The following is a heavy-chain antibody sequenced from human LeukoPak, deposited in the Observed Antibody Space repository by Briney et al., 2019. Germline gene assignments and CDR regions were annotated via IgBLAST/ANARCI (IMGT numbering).Heavy chain of an antibody. D-gene: IGHD3-22*01. CDR1: GYTFTGYY. CDR2: INPNSGGT. Sequence: ASVKVSCKASGYTFTGYYLHWVRQAPGPGLEWMGRINPNSGGTNYAQKFQGRVTMTRDTSISTAYMELSRLRSDDTAVYYCARAIPLPNYYDSSGYYGRWGQGTLVTVSS. CDR3: ARAIPLPNYYDSSGYYGR. V-gene: IGHV1-2*06. J-gene: IGHJ4*02.